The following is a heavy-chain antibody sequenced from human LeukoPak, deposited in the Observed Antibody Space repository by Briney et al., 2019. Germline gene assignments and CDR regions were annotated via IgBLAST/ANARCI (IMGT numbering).Heavy chain of an antibody. D-gene: IGHD5-18*01. Sequence: GRSLRLSCAASGFTFSSYAMHWLRQAPGKGLEWVAVISYDGSNKYYADSVKGRFTISRDNSKNTLYLQMNSLRAEDTAVYYCARDLADTAMPPFDYWGQGTLVTVSS. CDR2: ISYDGSNK. CDR1: GFTFSSYA. J-gene: IGHJ4*02. V-gene: IGHV3-30-3*01. CDR3: ARDLADTAMPPFDY.